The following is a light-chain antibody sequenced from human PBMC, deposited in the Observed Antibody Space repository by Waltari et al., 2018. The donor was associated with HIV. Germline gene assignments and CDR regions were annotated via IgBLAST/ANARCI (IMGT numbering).Light chain of an antibody. CDR1: TRDVGGYRY. CDR2: EVS. J-gene: IGLJ1*01. CDR3: CSYAGTNHFYV. Sequence: SALTQTPSESGSPGQSVTISCTGTTRDVGGYRYVPCFQQHPGKAPKLMIYEVSKRPSGVPNRFSVSKSGNTASLTVSGLQAEDEADYYCCSYAGTNHFYVFGTGTKVTVL. V-gene: IGLV2-8*01.